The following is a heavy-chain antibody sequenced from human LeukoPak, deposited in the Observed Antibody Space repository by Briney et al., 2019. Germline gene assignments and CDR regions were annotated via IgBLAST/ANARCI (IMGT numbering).Heavy chain of an antibody. CDR2: IYYSGST. J-gene: IGHJ5*02. Sequence: SETLSLTCTVSGGSISSYYWSWIRQPPGKGLEWIGYIYYSGSTNYNPSLKSRVTISVDTSKNQFSLKLSSVTAADTAVYYCARFWGYYYDSSGFDPWGQGTLVTVSS. D-gene: IGHD3-22*01. CDR3: ARFWGYYYDSSGFDP. CDR1: GGSISSYY. V-gene: IGHV4-59*08.